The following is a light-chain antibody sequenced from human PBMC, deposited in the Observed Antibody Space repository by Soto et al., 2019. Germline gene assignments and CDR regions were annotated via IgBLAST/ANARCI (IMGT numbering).Light chain of an antibody. CDR2: GAS. CDR1: QSVSSSY. CDR3: QQYGSPGT. V-gene: IGKV3-20*01. Sequence: EIVLTQSPGTLSLSPRERATLSCRASQSVSSSYLAWYQQKPGQAPRLLIYGASSRATGIPDRFSGSGSGTDFTLTISRLEPEDFAVYYCQQYGSPGTFGQGTKLEIK. J-gene: IGKJ2*01.